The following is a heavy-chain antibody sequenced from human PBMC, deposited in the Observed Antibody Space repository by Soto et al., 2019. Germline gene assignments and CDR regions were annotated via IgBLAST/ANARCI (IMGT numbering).Heavy chain of an antibody. V-gene: IGHV4-59*12. Sequence: SETLSLTCTVSGGSISSYYWSWIRQPPGKGLEGIGYIYYSGSTNYNPSLKIRVTMSVDTSKNQFSLKLSSVTAADTAVYYCARGISGYYDSSAGVWFQQWGQGALVSVS. CDR2: IYYSGST. CDR1: GGSISSYY. CDR3: ARGISGYYDSSAGVWFQQ. D-gene: IGHD3-22*01. J-gene: IGHJ1*01.